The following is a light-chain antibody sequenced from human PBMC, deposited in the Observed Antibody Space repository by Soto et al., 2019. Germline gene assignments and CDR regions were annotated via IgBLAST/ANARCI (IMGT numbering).Light chain of an antibody. J-gene: IGKJ4*01. CDR3: QKYNSAPPA. CDR2: AAS. CDR1: QCISNY. Sequence: IQMTQSPSSLSASVGDRVTITCRESQCISNYLAWYQQKPGKVPKLLIYAASTFQSGVPPRFSGSGSGTDFTLTISSLQPEEVATYYWQKYNSAPPAFGGGTKVEIK. V-gene: IGKV1-27*01.